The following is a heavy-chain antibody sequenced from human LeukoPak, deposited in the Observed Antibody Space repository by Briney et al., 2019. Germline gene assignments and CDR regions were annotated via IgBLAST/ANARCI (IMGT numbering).Heavy chain of an antibody. J-gene: IGHJ2*01. CDR2: ISSGSDYT. D-gene: IGHD3-10*01. CDR1: GFTLNNAW. Sequence: GGSLRLSCAASGFTLNNAWMSWVRQAPGKGPEWVSSISSGSDYTFYADSVKGRFIVSRDNSKNTLYLQMYSLRAGDTAVYYCAKIGVIGKWYYDIWGRGTLVTVSS. V-gene: IGHV3-23*01. CDR3: AKIGVIGKWYYDI.